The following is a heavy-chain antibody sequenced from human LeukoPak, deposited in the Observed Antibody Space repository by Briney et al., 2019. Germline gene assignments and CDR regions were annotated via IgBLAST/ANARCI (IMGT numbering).Heavy chain of an antibody. CDR2: TYYRSKWYN. CDR3: AREIVVVTDWGLDY. D-gene: IGHD3-22*01. CDR1: GGSVSSNSAA. V-gene: IGHV6-1*01. J-gene: IGHJ4*02. Sequence: SQTLSLTCAISGGSVSSNSAAWSWIRQSPSRGLEWLGRTYYRSKWYNDYAVPVKSRITINPDTSKNQFSLQLNSVTPEDTAVYYCAREIVVVTDWGLDYWGQGTLVTVSS.